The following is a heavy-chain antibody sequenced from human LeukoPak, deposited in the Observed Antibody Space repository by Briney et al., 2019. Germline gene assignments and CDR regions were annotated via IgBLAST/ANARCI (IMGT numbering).Heavy chain of an antibody. CDR1: GGSMNTDGYY. CDR3: ARHMVGVRGDPYNCFH. CDR2: IHHKGSS. V-gene: IGHV4-39*07. D-gene: IGHD2-21*02. J-gene: IGHJ5*02. Sequence: SETLSLTCSVSGGSMNTDGYYWAWLRRRPGKGLEWIANIHHKGSSSYNRSLMSRVTLSIDTSRSQSSLDLRSVTVADTAIYYCARHMVGVRGDPYNCFH.